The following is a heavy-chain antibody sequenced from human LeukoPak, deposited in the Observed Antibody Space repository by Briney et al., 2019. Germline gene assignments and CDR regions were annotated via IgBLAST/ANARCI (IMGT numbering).Heavy chain of an antibody. CDR3: ARQGYDILTGYIDAFDI. CDR2: ISYSGST. J-gene: IGHJ3*02. V-gene: IGHV4-59*08. Sequence: SGTLSLTCTVSGGSISSYYWSWIRQPPGKGLEWIGYISYSGSTNYNPSLKSRVTISIDTSKNQFSLKLRSVTAADTAIYYCARQGYDILTGYIDAFDIWGQGTMVTVSS. CDR1: GGSISSYY. D-gene: IGHD3-9*01.